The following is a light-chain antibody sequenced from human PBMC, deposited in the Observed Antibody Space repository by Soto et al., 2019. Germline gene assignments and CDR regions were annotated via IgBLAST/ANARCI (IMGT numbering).Light chain of an antibody. CDR3: KQYGSSGT. J-gene: IGKJ1*01. CDR1: QSVSSN. Sequence: EIVFTHSPGTLSLSPGERATLSCRASQSVSSNLAWYQQKPGQAPRLLIYGTSTRATGIPARFSGSGSGTEFTLTISSLQSEDFAVYYCKQYGSSGTCGQGTKVDIK. CDR2: GTS. V-gene: IGKV3-15*01.